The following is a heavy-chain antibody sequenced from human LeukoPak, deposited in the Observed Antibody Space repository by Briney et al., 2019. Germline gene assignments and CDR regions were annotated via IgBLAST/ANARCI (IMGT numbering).Heavy chain of an antibody. CDR3: ALSHYYDSSGYPFWYYYYMDV. Sequence: GASVKVSCKASGYTFTGYYMHWVRQAPGQGLEWMGWINPNRGGTNYAQKFQGRVTMTRDTSISTAYMELSRLRSDDTAVYYCALSHYYDSSGYPFWYYYYMDVWGKGTTVTISS. V-gene: IGHV1-2*02. J-gene: IGHJ6*03. D-gene: IGHD3-22*01. CDR1: GYTFTGYY. CDR2: INPNRGGT.